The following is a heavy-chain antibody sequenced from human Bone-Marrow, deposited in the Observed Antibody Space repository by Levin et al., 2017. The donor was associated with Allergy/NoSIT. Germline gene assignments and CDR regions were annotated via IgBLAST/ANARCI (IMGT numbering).Heavy chain of an antibody. J-gene: IGHJ2*01. CDR3: ARDLGIMEGFFDL. Sequence: SETLSLTCNVSDGSFTDYYWGWLRQPPGKGLEWIGSVFHSGNTNSNPSLKSRVTISVDTSKNQFSLKLTSVTAADTAVYYCARDLGIMEGFFDLWGRGTLVTVSS. D-gene: IGHD1-1*01. CDR2: VFHSGNT. V-gene: IGHV4-59*01. CDR1: DGSFTDYY.